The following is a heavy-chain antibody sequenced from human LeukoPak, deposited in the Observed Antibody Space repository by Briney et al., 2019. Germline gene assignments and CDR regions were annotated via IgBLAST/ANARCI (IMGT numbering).Heavy chain of an antibody. CDR2: ISAGADST. Sequence: GGSLRLSCAASAFTFSSCAMSWVRQAPGKGLEWVSAISAGADSTYYADSVQGRFTISRDNSKNTLYLQMSGLRAEDTAVYFCARGAYGDCDSWGQGTLVTVSS. CDR3: ARGAYGDCDS. CDR1: AFTFSSCA. D-gene: IGHD4-17*01. V-gene: IGHV3-23*01. J-gene: IGHJ5*01.